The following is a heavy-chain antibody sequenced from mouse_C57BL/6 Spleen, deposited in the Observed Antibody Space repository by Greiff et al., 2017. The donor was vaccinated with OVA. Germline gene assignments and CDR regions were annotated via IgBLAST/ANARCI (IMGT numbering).Heavy chain of an antibody. Sequence: QVQLQQPGAELVKPGASVKLSCKASGYTFTSYWMQWVKQRPGQGLEWIGEIDPSDSYTNYNQKFKGKATVTVDTSSSTAYMQLSSLTSEDSAVYYCARGRLGEGFAYWGQGTLVTVSA. CDR2: IDPSDSYT. CDR3: ARGRLGEGFAY. J-gene: IGHJ3*01. D-gene: IGHD4-1*01. V-gene: IGHV1-50*01. CDR1: GYTFTSYW.